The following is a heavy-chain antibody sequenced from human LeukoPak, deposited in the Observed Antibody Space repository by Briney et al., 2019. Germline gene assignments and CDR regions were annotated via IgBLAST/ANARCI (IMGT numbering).Heavy chain of an antibody. CDR2: IYYSGST. Sequence: SETLSLTCTVSGGSISSYYWSWVRQPPGKGLEWIGYIYYSGSTNYNPSLKSRVTISVDTSKNQFSLKLSSVTAADTAEYYCAKNKRGSKDAFDIWGQGTMVTVSS. CDR3: AKNKRGSKDAFDI. CDR1: GGSISSYY. V-gene: IGHV4-59*01. J-gene: IGHJ3*02. D-gene: IGHD1/OR15-1a*01.